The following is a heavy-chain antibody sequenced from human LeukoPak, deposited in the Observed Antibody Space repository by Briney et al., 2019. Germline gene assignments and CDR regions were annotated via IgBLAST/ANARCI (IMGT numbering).Heavy chain of an antibody. D-gene: IGHD3-9*01. J-gene: IGHJ6*04. CDR1: GYSFINYG. CDR3: ARGFPIMTGYYNPSARYALDV. CDR2: TSAYNGNT. Sequence: ASVKVSCKASGYSFINYGLSWVRQAPGQGLEWMGWTSAYNGNTNYAQKFQGRVIMTTDTSTSTAYIELRSLRSDDTAVYYCARGFPIMTGYYNPSARYALDVWGKGTTVTVSS. V-gene: IGHV1-18*04.